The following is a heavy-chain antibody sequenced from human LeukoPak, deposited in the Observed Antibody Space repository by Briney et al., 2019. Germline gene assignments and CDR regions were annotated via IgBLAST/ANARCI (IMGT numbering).Heavy chain of an antibody. CDR1: GYSISSGYY. J-gene: IGHJ4*02. Sequence: SETLSLTCTVSGYSISSGYYWGWIRQPPGKGLEWIGSIYYSGSTYYNPSLKSRVTISVDTSKNQFSLKLSSVTAADTAVYYCARAPASGSYGIAWGQGTLVTVSS. CDR2: IYYSGST. V-gene: IGHV4-38-2*02. D-gene: IGHD1-26*01. CDR3: ARAPASGSYGIA.